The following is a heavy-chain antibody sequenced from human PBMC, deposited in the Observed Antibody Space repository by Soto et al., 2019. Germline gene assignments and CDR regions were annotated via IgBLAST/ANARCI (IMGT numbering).Heavy chain of an antibody. J-gene: IGHJ6*02. D-gene: IGHD3-10*01. CDR2: IYYSGST. CDR3: ASERYYGSGSYYIPYYYYGMDV. CDR1: GGTISSSSYY. V-gene: IGHV4-39*01. Sequence: SETLSLTCTVSGGTISSSSYYWGWIRQPPGKGLEWIGSIYYSGSTYYNPSLKSRVTISVDTSKNQFSLKLSSVTAADTAVYYCASERYYGSGSYYIPYYYYGMDVWGQGATVTVSS.